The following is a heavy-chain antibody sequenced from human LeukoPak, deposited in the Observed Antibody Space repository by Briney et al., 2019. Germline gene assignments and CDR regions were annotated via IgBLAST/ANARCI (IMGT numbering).Heavy chain of an antibody. V-gene: IGHV3-30-3*01. CDR1: GFTFSSYA. D-gene: IGHD2-2*01. J-gene: IGHJ5*02. Sequence: GGSLRLSCAASGFTFSSYAMHWVRQAPGKGLEWVAVISYDGSNKYYADSVKGRFTISRDNSKNTLYLQMNSLRAEDTAVYYCARDIRRSSSTSCYSWGQGTLVTVSS. CDR2: ISYDGSNK. CDR3: ARDIRRSSSTSCYS.